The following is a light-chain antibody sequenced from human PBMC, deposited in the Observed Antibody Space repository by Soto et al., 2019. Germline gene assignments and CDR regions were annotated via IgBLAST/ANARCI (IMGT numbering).Light chain of an antibody. J-gene: IGKJ1*01. CDR1: QSVSSSH. CDR3: QQYVGLPPT. Sequence: PGERATLSCRASQSVSSSHLAWYQQKPGQSPRLLIDGASSRASGIPDRFSGSGSGTDFTLTISRLEPEDFAVYYCQQYVGLPPTFGQGTKVDIK. V-gene: IGKV3-20*01. CDR2: GAS.